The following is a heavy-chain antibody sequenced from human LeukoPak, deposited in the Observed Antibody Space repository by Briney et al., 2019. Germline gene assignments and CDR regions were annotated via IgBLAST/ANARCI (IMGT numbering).Heavy chain of an antibody. CDR2: ISYDGSNK. CDR3: AKDLDIVVVVAATSFDY. V-gene: IGHV3-30*18. CDR1: GFTFSSYG. D-gene: IGHD2-15*01. Sequence: GGSLRLFCAASGFTFSSYGMHWVRQAPGKGLEWVAVISYDGSNKYYADSVKGRFTISRDNSKNTLYLQMNSLRAEDTAVYYCAKDLDIVVVVAATSFDYWGQGTLVTVSS. J-gene: IGHJ4*02.